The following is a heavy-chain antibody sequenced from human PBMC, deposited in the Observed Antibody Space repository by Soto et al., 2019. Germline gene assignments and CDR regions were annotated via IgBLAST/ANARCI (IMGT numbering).Heavy chain of an antibody. V-gene: IGHV4-34*01. D-gene: IGHD2-15*01. CDR2: INHSGST. CDR3: ARGGRGYYYYYGMDV. J-gene: IGHJ6*02. CDR1: GGSFSGYY. Sequence: SETLSLTCAVYGGSFSGYYWSWIRQPPGKGLEWIGEINHSGSTNYNPSLKSRVTISVDTSKNQFSLKLSSVTAADTAVYYCARGGRGYYYYYGMDVWGQGTTVTVSS.